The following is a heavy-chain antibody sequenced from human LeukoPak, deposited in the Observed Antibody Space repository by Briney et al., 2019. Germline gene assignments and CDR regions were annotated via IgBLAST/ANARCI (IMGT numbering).Heavy chain of an antibody. D-gene: IGHD3-10*01. Sequence: PGGSLRLSCAASGFTFSNYNMKWVRQAPGKGLEWVSCISTRSTYIYYADSVKGRFTISRDNAKNSLYLQMNSLRTDDTAVYYCAREEEWYASGTYYKGFDSWGQGTLVTVSS. CDR1: GFTFSNYN. CDR2: ISTRSTYI. J-gene: IGHJ4*02. CDR3: AREEEWYASGTYYKGFDS. V-gene: IGHV3-21*01.